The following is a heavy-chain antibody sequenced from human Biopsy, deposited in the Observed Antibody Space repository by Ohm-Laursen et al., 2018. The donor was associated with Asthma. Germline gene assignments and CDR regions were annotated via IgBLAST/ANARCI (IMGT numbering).Heavy chain of an antibody. Sequence: SLRLSCSASGLTFRNYGMHWARQAPGKGLEWVALISFDGSTKYFADSVKGRFTISRDNSKNTLYLQMNSLRAEDTAVYYCARAISSSWWAVEYWGQGTLVTVSS. CDR1: GLTFRNYG. D-gene: IGHD6-6*01. CDR3: ARAISSSWWAVEY. V-gene: IGHV3-30*03. J-gene: IGHJ4*02. CDR2: ISFDGSTK.